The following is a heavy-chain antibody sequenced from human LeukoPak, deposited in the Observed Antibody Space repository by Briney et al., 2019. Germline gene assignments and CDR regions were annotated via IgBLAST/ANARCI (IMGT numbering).Heavy chain of an antibody. D-gene: IGHD6-13*01. V-gene: IGHV3-30*02. J-gene: IGHJ4*02. CDR2: IRYDGSNK. CDR3: AKDRGVAAAGDYFDY. Sequence: GGSLRLSCAASGFTLSSYGMHWVRQAPGKGLEWVAFIRYDGSNKYYADSVKGRFTISRDSSKNTLYLQMNSLRAEDTAVYYCAKDRGVAAAGDYFDYWGQGTLVTVSS. CDR1: GFTLSSYG.